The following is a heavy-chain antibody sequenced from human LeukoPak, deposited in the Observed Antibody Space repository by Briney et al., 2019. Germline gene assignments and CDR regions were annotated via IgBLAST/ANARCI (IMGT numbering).Heavy chain of an antibody. CDR2: INPNSGGT. V-gene: IGHV1-2*02. CDR1: GYTFTGYY. D-gene: IGHD5-24*01. Sequence: ASVKVSCKASGYTFTGYYMHWVRQAPGQGLEWMGWINPNSGGTNYAQKFQGRVTMTRDTSTSTVYMELSSLRSEDTAVYYCAREGGGDGYNYGWFDPWGQGTLVTVSS. J-gene: IGHJ5*02. CDR3: AREGGGDGYNYGWFDP.